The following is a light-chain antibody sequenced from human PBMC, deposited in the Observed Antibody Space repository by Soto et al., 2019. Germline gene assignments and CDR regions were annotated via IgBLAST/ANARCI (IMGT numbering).Light chain of an antibody. CDR1: QSVGSN. V-gene: IGKV3-15*01. CDR2: GAS. CDR3: QQYKTWPEG. J-gene: IGKJ4*01. Sequence: EIVMTHSPATFSVSPGERAALSCRVSQSVGSNLAWHQQKPGQAPRLLIYGASTRATAIPARFSGSGSGTEFTLTISSLQSEDFAIYYCQQYKTWPEGFGGGTKVDIK.